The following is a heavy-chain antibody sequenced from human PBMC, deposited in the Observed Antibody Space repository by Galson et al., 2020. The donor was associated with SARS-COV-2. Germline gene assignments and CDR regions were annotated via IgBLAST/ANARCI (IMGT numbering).Heavy chain of an antibody. J-gene: IGHJ3*02. CDR3: ASPYLAAASFFGAFDI. CDR2: ISSSGTNI. D-gene: IGHD6-13*01. CDR1: GFTFSDYE. Sequence: GGSLRLSCAGSGFTFSDYEMNWVRQGPGKGLEWVSYISSSGTNIYYADSVKGRFTISRHNAKNSLYLQMTSLRAEDTAVYYCASPYLAAASFFGAFDIWGPGTMVTVSS. V-gene: IGHV3-48*03.